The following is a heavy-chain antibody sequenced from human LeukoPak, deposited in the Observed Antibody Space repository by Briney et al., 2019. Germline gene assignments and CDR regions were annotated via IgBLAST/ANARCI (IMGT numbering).Heavy chain of an antibody. CDR1: GLTVSSNC. D-gene: IGHD3-22*01. J-gene: IGHJ4*02. CDR3: ARRAGDYSHPYDY. CDR2: IYSGGNT. Sequence: GGSLRLSCAASGLTVSSNCMSWVRQPPGQGLGWVSFIYSGGNTYYADSVKGRFTISRDNSKNTVHLQMSSLRAEDTAMYYCARRAGDYSHPYDYWGQGNLVTVSS. V-gene: IGHV3-53*01.